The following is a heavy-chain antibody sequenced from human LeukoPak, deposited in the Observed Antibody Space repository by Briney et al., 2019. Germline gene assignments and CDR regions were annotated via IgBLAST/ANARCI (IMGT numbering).Heavy chain of an antibody. Sequence: SETLSLTCTVSGGSISSYYWSWIRQPPGKGLEWIGYIYYSGSTNYNPSLKSRVTISVGTSKNQFSLKLSSVTAADTAVYYCARGHYYDSSGYSPFDYWGQGTLVTVSS. CDR1: GGSISSYY. J-gene: IGHJ4*02. D-gene: IGHD3-22*01. V-gene: IGHV4-59*01. CDR2: IYYSGST. CDR3: ARGHYYDSSGYSPFDY.